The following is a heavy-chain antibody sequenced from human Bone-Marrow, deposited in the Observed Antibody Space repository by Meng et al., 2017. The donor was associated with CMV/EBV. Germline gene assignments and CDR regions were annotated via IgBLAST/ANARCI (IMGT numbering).Heavy chain of an antibody. J-gene: IGHJ6*02. CDR2: INHSGST. D-gene: IGHD5-18*01. V-gene: IGHV4-34*01. CDR1: GGSFSGYY. CDR3: ARDRDWGHSYDKPRGGMDV. Sequence: SETLSLTCAVYGGSFSGYYWSWIRQPPGKGLEWIGEINHSGSTNYNPSLKSRVTISVDTSKNQFSLKLSSVTAADTAVYYCARDRDWGHSYDKPRGGMDVWGQGTTVTVSS.